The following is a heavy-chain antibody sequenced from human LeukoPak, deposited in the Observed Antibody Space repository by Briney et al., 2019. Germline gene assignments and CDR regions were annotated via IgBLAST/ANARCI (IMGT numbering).Heavy chain of an antibody. V-gene: IGHV3-21*01. J-gene: IGHJ4*02. Sequence: GGSLRLSCAASGFTFGSYSMNWVRQAPGKGLEWVSSISSSSSYIYYADSVKGRFTISRDNAKNSLYLQMNSLRAEDTAVYYCARGTRYSGYYFDYWGQGTLVTVSS. D-gene: IGHD3-16*02. CDR3: ARGTRYSGYYFDY. CDR2: ISSSSSYI. CDR1: GFTFGSYS.